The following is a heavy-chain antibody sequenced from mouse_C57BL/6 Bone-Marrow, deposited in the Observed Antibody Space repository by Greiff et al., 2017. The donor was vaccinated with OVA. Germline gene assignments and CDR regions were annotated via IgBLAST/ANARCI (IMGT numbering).Heavy chain of an antibody. Sequence: EVLLVESEGGLVQPGSSMKLSCTASGFTFSDYSMAWVRQVPGKGLEWVGNINYDGSSTYYMDSLKSRFIISRDNAKNILYLQTSRLKAEDTATDYCARDRWYFDVWGTGTTVTVSS. V-gene: IGHV5-16*01. CDR2: INYDGSST. CDR1: GFTFSDYS. CDR3: ARDRWYFDV. J-gene: IGHJ1*03.